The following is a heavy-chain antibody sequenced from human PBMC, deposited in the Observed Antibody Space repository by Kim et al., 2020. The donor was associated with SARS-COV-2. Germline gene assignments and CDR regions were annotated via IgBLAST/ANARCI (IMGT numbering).Heavy chain of an antibody. Sequence: GGSLRLSCAASGFTVSSNYMSWVRQAPGKGLEWVSVIYSGGSTYYADSVKGRFTISRHNSKNTLYLQMNSLRAEDTAVYYCARSRCSSGWYCLFDYWGQGTLVTVSS. CDR2: IYSGGST. CDR3: ARSRCSSGWYCLFDY. J-gene: IGHJ4*02. CDR1: GFTVSSNY. V-gene: IGHV3-53*04. D-gene: IGHD6-19*01.